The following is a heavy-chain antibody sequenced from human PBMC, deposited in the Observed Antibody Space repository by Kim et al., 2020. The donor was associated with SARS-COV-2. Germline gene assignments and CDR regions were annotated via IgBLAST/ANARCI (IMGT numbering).Heavy chain of an antibody. Sequence: YPGDSDTRYSPSFQGQVTISADNSIRTAYLQWSSLTASDTAMYYCARIGDYWGQGTLVTVSS. CDR2: YPGDSDT. V-gene: IGHV5-51*01. D-gene: IGHD2-15*01. J-gene: IGHJ4*02. CDR3: ARIGDY.